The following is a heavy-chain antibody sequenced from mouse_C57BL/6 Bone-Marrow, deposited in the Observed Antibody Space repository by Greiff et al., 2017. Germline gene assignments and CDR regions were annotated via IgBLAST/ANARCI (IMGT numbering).Heavy chain of an antibody. J-gene: IGHJ1*03. V-gene: IGHV14-4*01. CDR2: IDPENGDT. D-gene: IGHD1-1*01. CDR3: TPFYYGSSYWYFDV. Sequence: VQLQQSGAELVRPGASVKLSCTASGFNIKDDYMHWVKQRPEQGLEWIGWIDPENGDTDSASKFQGKATITADTSSNTAYLQLSSLTSEDTAVYYCTPFYYGSSYWYFDVWGTGTTVTVSS. CDR1: GFNIKDDY.